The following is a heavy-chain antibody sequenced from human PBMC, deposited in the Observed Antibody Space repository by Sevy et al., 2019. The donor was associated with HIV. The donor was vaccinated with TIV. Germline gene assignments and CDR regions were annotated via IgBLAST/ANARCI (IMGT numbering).Heavy chain of an antibody. V-gene: IGHV4-39*01. Sequence: SETLSLTCAVSGGSISSSTYFWGWIRQPPGKGLEWIGGIYYRGSTYSNPSLKSRVTISVDTSKIQFSLKLSSVTAADTAVYYCARLGAYYDYVWGTYRPGSFDSWGQGTLVTVSS. CDR3: ARLGAYYDYVWGTYRPGSFDS. CDR1: GGSISSSTYF. J-gene: IGHJ4*02. D-gene: IGHD3-16*02. CDR2: IYYRGST.